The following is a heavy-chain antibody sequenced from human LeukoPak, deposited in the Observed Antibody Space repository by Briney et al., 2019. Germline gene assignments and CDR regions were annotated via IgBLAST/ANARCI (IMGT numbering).Heavy chain of an antibody. CDR1: GFTFSSYG. CDR3: AKDRVAAAGLFDY. CDR2: IRYDGSNK. Sequence: PGGSLRLSCAASGFTFSSYGMHWVRQAPGKGLEWVAFIRYDGSNKYYADSVKGRFTISRDNSKNTLYLQMNSLRAEDTAVYYCAKDRVAAAGLFDYWGQGTLVTVSS. D-gene: IGHD6-13*01. J-gene: IGHJ4*02. V-gene: IGHV3-30*02.